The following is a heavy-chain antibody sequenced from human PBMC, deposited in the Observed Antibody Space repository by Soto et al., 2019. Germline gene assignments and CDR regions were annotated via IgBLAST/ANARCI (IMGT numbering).Heavy chain of an antibody. CDR1: GYTFTGYY. D-gene: IGHD1-26*01. Sequence: QVQLVQSGAEVKKPGASVKVSCKASGYTFTGYYMHWVRQAPGQGLEWMGWINPNSGGTNSAQKFQGRVTMTRDTSISTAYMELSRLRSDDTAVYYCARLRSSSYYLSIDYWCQGTLVTVSS. V-gene: IGHV1-2*02. J-gene: IGHJ4*02. CDR2: INPNSGGT. CDR3: ARLRSSSYYLSIDY.